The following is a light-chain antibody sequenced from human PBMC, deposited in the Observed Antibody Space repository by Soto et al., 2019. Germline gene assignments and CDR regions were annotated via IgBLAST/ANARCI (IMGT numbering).Light chain of an antibody. CDR1: QDISNH. CDR2: DAS. Sequence: DIQLTQSPSSLSASLGDRVTITCRASQDISNHLNWYQQKPGKAPNLLFYDASDLETGVPSRFSGGGSGTFFSFTINSLQPEDIATYYCQKHDGVPLFGPGTKVEIK. J-gene: IGKJ3*01. CDR3: QKHDGVPL. V-gene: IGKV1-33*01.